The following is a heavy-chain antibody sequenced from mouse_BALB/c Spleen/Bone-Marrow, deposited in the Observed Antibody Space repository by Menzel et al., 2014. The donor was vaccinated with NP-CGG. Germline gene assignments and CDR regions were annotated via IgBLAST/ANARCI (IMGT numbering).Heavy chain of an antibody. CDR3: TVSLTLYYFDY. Sequence: VTLKESGTVLARPGASVKMSCKASGYSFTSYWMHWVKQRPGQGLEWIGAIYPGNINTSYNQKFKGKAKLTAVTSASTAYMELSSLTNEDSAVYYCTVSLTLYYFDYWGQGTTLTVSS. CDR1: GYSFTSYW. CDR2: IYPGNINT. J-gene: IGHJ2*01. D-gene: IGHD5-1*01. V-gene: IGHV1-5*01.